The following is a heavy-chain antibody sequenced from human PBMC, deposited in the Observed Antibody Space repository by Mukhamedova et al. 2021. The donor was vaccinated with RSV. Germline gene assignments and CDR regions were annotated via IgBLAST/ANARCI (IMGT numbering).Heavy chain of an antibody. V-gene: IGHV3-74*01. CDR3: ARPPPYSPSRDCINGVCYFDS. Sequence: WVSRIDNDGTTTIYADSVKGRFTISRDNAKNTLYLQMHSLSPEDTAVYYCARPPPYSPSRDCINGVCYFDSWGQGTLVTVSS. J-gene: IGHJ5*01. CDR2: IDNDGTTT. D-gene: IGHD2-8*01.